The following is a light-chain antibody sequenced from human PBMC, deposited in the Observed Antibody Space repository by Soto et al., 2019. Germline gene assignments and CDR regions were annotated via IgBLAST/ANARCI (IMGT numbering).Light chain of an antibody. V-gene: IGKV1-39*01. CDR1: QSISSY. CDR3: QQTLSVPRT. CDR2: AAS. Sequence: DIQMTQSPSSLSASVGDRVTITCRASQSISSYLNWYQQKPGKAPKLLIYAASSLQSGVPSRFSGSGSGTGFTLTISSLQPEDFATYYCQQTLSVPRTFGLGTKVDIK. J-gene: IGKJ1*01.